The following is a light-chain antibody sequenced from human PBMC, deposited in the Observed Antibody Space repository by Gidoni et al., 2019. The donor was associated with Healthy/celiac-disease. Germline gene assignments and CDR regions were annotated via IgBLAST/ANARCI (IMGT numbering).Light chain of an antibody. CDR3: QQYGSSPRT. Sequence: ELVLTQSPGTLSLSPGERATLSCRASQSVSSSYLAWYQQKPGQAPRLLIYGESSRATGIPDRFSGSGSGTDFTLTISRLEPEDFAVYYCQQYGSSPRTFXXXTKVEIK. CDR1: QSVSSSY. J-gene: IGKJ1*01. CDR2: GES. V-gene: IGKV3-20*01.